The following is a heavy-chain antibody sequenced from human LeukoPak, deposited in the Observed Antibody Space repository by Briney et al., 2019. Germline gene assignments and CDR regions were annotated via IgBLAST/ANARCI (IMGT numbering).Heavy chain of an antibody. J-gene: IGHJ3*02. CDR2: IGTAGDT. V-gene: IGHV3-13*01. CDR3: ARAGYRGAFDI. CDR1: GFTFSSYD. Sequence: GGSLRLSCAASGFTFSSYDMHWVRQATGKGLEWVSAIGTAGDTYYPGSVKGRFTTSRENAKNSLYLQMNSLRAGDTAVYYCARAGYRGAFDIWGQGTMVTVSS. D-gene: IGHD5-18*01.